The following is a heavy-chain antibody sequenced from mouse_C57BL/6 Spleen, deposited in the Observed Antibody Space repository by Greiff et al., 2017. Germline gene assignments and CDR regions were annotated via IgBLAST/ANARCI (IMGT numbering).Heavy chain of an antibody. CDR2: ISDGGSYT. D-gene: IGHD2-4*01. J-gene: IGHJ2*01. CDR1: GFTFSSYA. V-gene: IGHV5-4*03. CDR3: ARVGGLRDYFDY. Sequence: DVKLVESGGGLVKPGGSLKLSCAASGFTFSSYAMSWVRQTPEKRLEWVATISDGGSYTYYPDNVKGRFTISRDNAKNNLYLQMSHLKSEDTAMYYCARVGGLRDYFDYWGQGTTLTVSS.